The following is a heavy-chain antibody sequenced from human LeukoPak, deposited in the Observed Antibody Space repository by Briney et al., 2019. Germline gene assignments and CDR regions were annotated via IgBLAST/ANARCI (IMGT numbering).Heavy chain of an antibody. D-gene: IGHD3-10*01. CDR3: AKQRAYRGEWAFDI. V-gene: IGHV4-59*08. J-gene: IGHJ3*02. Sequence: GSLRLSCAASGFTFSSYSMNWVRQNPGQGLEWIASIHYRGHTFYNPSLKSRITISVDTSKNQMSLWLNSVTAADTAVYYCAKQRAYRGEWAFDIWGQGTRVIVS. CDR1: GFTFSSYSMN. CDR2: IHYRGHT.